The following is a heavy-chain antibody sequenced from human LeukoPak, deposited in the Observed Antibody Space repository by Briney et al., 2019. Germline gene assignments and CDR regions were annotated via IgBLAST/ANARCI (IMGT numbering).Heavy chain of an antibody. CDR2: IYPYDSDI. D-gene: IGHD2-15*01. V-gene: IGHV5-51*01. CDR1: GYSFTSYW. J-gene: IGHJ5*02. Sequence: GESLKISCKGSGYSFTSYWIGWVRQMPGKGLEWMGIIYPYDSDIRYSPSFQGQVTISADKSIDTAYLQWSSLKASDTAIYYCARSPLGYCSGGRCPRFDPWGQGTLVTVSS. CDR3: ARSPLGYCSGGRCPRFDP.